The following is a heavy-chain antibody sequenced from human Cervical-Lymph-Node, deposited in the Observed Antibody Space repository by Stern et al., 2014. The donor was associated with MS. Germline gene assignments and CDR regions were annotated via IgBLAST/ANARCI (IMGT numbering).Heavy chain of an antibody. J-gene: IGHJ6*02. Sequence: QVQMGQSGTEVRTPGSSVTVSCKASGGTFTNYAFSWVRLAPGQGLEWMGGIIPMFRTPNYAQKFQGRVTITADESTSTVYMGLSFLRSEDTAVYYCTRAPGLKVSVQLPERYYYGMDVWGQGTTVTVSS. CDR3: TRAPGLKVSVQLPERYYYGMDV. CDR1: GGTFTNYA. V-gene: IGHV1-69*01. CDR2: IIPMFRTP. D-gene: IGHD2-15*01.